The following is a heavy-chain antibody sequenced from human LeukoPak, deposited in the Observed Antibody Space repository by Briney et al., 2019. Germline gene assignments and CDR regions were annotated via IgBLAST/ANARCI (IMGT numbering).Heavy chain of an antibody. J-gene: IGHJ6*03. CDR3: GRAIGSSGGYYYYMDV. CDR2: MDYSGRS. CDR1: DGSVSSSYYS. Sequence: SETLSLTCTVSDGSVSSSYYSWGWIRQSPGRGLEWIGSMDYSGRSQYNPSLKSRVTISADTSTTHFSLKLTSVTAADTAVYYCGRAIGSSGGYYYYMDVWGKGTAVTVSS. V-gene: IGHV4-39*07. D-gene: IGHD1-14*01.